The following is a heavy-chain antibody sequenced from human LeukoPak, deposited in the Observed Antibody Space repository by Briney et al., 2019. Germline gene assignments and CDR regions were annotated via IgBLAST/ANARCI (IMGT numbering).Heavy chain of an antibody. D-gene: IGHD3-22*01. CDR3: ARGSDQYYYDSSGYPHEF. J-gene: IGHJ3*01. CDR2: ISSSSSYI. CDR1: GFTFSSYA. V-gene: IGHV3-21*01. Sequence: GGSLRLSCAASGFTFSSYAMHWVRQAPGKGLEWVSSISSSSSYIYYADSVKGRFTISRDNAKNSLYLQMNSLRAEDTAVYYCARGSDQYYYDSSGYPHEFWGQGTMVTVSS.